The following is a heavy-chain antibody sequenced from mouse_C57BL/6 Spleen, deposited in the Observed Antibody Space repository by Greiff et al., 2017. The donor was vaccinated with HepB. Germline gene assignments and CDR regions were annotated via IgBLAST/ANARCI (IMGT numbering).Heavy chain of an antibody. CDR1: GFSLTSYG. V-gene: IGHV2-5*01. D-gene: IGHD2-5*01. J-gene: IGHJ4*01. CDR3: AKAAYYSNYPGAMDY. CDR2: IWRGGST. Sequence: VQGVESGPGLVQPSQSLSITCTVSGFSLTSYGVHWVRQSPGKGLEWLGVIWRGGSTDYNAAFMSRLSITKDNSKSQVFFKMNSLQADDTAIYYCAKAAYYSNYPGAMDYWGQGTSVTVSS.